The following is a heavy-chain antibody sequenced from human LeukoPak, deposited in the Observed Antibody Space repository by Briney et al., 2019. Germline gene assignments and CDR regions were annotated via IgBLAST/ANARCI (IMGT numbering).Heavy chain of an antibody. V-gene: IGHV1-18*01. CDR2: ISAYNGNT. CDR3: ARAMVRGITYFDY. J-gene: IGHJ4*02. Sequence: ASVKVSCKASGYTFTSYGISWVRQAPGQGLEWMGWISAYNGNTNYAQKLQGRVTVTTDTSTSTVYMELMSLRSDDTAIYYCARAMVRGITYFDYWGQGTLVTVSS. CDR1: GYTFTSYG. D-gene: IGHD3-10*01.